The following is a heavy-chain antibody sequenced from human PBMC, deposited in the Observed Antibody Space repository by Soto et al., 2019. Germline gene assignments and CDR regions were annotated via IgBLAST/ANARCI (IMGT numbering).Heavy chain of an antibody. CDR1: GFTFSRYS. Sequence: PGGSLRLSCAASGFTFSRYSMNWVRQAPGKGLEWVSSISSSSSYIYYADSVKGRFTISRDNAKNSLYLQMNSLRAEDTAVYYFVRNQQLVHRVMDFWGPGTTVTVSS. CDR2: ISSSSSYI. J-gene: IGHJ6*02. CDR3: VRNQQLVHRVMDF. V-gene: IGHV3-21*01. D-gene: IGHD6-13*01.